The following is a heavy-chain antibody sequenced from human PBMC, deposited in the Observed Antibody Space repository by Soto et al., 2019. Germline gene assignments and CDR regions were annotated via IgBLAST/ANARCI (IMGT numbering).Heavy chain of an antibody. CDR2: IYYSGST. Sequence: PSETLSLTCTVSGGSISSSSYYWGWIRQPPGKGLEWIGSIYYSGSTYYNPSLKSRVTISVDTSKNQSSLKLSSVTAADTAVYYCARKDGDYYYYYYGMDVWGQGTKVTFSS. CDR3: ARKDGDYYYYYYGMDV. D-gene: IGHD4-17*01. V-gene: IGHV4-39*01. J-gene: IGHJ6*02. CDR1: GGSISSSSYY.